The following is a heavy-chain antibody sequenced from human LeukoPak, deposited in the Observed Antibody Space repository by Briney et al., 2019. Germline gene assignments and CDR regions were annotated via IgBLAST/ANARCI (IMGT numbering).Heavy chain of an antibody. CDR2: TYYRSKWYN. Sequence: SQTLSLTCAISGDSVSRNNAAWNWIRQSPSRGLEWLGRTYYRSKWYNDYAVSVRGRVTINPDTSKNQLSLQLNSVTPEDTAVYYCTRVTDTSNWFDPWGQGTLVTVSS. J-gene: IGHJ5*02. V-gene: IGHV6-1*01. CDR3: TRVTDTSNWFDP. CDR1: GDSVSRNNAA.